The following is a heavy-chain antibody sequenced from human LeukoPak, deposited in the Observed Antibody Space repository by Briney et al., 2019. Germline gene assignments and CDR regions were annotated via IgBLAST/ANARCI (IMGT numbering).Heavy chain of an antibody. D-gene: IGHD5-24*01. J-gene: IGHJ4*02. V-gene: IGHV3-15*01. CDR1: GFTFSNAW. Sequence: GGSLRLSCAVSGFTFSNAWMTWVRQAPGKGLEWVGRIKSKTDGGATDHAAPVKGRFTTSRDDSKNTLYLQMNSLKSDDTAVYYCTIGDGWLPNWGQGTLVTVSS. CDR2: IKSKTDGGAT. CDR3: TIGDGWLPN.